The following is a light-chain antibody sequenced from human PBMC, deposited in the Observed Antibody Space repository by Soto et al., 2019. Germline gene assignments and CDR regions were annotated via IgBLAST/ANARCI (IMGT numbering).Light chain of an antibody. Sequence: QSVLTQPASVSGSPGQSITISCTGTSSDVGSYNLVSWYQQLPGKAPKLVIYEGTKRPSGVSNRFSGLKSGNTASLTISGLQAEDEADYYCCSHAGSGIHVMFGGGTKLTVL. CDR3: CSHAGSGIHVM. CDR2: EGT. J-gene: IGLJ3*02. CDR1: SSDVGSYNL. V-gene: IGLV2-23*01.